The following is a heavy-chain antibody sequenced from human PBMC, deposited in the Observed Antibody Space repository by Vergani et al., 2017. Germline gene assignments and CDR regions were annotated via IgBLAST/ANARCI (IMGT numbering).Heavy chain of an antibody. CDR2: IYYSGST. V-gene: IGHV4-59*11. D-gene: IGHD3-16*02. J-gene: IGHJ4*02. CDR3: ARVSRDYVWGSYRWTTFDY. CDR1: GGSISSHY. Sequence: QVQLQQWGAGLLKPSETLSLTCTVSGGSISSHYWSWIRQPPGKGLEWIGYIYYSGSTNYNPSLKSRVTISVDTSKNQFSLKLSSVTAADTAVYYCARVSRDYVWGSYRWTTFDYWGQGTLVTVSS.